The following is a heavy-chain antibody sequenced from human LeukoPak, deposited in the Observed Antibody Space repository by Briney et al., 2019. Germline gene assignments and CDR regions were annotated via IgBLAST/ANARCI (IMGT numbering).Heavy chain of an antibody. J-gene: IGHJ4*02. CDR3: AREVDTAMVTGDY. V-gene: IGHV3-30-3*01. CDR2: ISYDGSNK. D-gene: IGHD5-18*01. Sequence: GGSLRLSCAASGFSFGSYAMHWVRQAPGKGLEWVAVISYDGSNKYYADSVKGRFTISRDNSKNTLYLRMNSLRAEDTAVYYCAREVDTAMVTGDYWGQGTLVTVSS. CDR1: GFSFGSYA.